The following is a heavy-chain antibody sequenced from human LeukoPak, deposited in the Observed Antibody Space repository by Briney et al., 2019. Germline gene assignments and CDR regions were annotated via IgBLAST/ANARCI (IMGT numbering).Heavy chain of an antibody. V-gene: IGHV3-7*03. CDR1: GFTFSSYW. CDR3: ARRTIGKVYYYYGMDV. J-gene: IGHJ6*04. D-gene: IGHD3-16*01. CDR2: IKQDGSEK. Sequence: GGSLRLSCAASGFTFSSYWMSWVRQAPGKGLEWAANIKQDGSEKYYVDSVKGRFTISRDNAKNSLYLQMNSLRAEDTAVYYCARRTIGKVYYYYGMDVWGKGTTVTVSS.